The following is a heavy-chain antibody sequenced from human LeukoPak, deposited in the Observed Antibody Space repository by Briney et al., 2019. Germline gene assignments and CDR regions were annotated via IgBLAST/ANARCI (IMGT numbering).Heavy chain of an antibody. CDR2: IYSGGST. CDR3: ARDASGDY. CDR1: GFTLSSTY. V-gene: IGHV3-53*01. Sequence: PGGSLRLSCAASGFTLSSTYISWVRQAPGKGLEWVSIIYSGGSTYYADSVKGRFTISRDNSKNTVYLQMNSLRAEDTAVYYCARDASGDYWGQGTLVTVSS. J-gene: IGHJ4*02.